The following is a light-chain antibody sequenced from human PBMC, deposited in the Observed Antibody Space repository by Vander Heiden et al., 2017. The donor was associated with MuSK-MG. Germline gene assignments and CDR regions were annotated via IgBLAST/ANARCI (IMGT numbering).Light chain of an antibody. V-gene: IGKV3-20*01. CDR3: QQYGSSHPFT. CDR2: GAS. CDR1: QSVSSSY. Sequence: EIVLTQSPGTLSLSPGERATLSCRASQSVSSSYLAWYQQTPGQAPRLLIYGASSRATGIPDRFSGSGSGTDFTLTISRLEPEDFAVYYCQQYGSSHPFTFGPGTKVXIK. J-gene: IGKJ3*01.